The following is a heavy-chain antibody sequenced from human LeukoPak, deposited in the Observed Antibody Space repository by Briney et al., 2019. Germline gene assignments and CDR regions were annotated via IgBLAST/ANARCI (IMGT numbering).Heavy chain of an antibody. J-gene: IGHJ5*02. CDR1: GGSFSGYY. CDR3: AREVSYGPPSGFDP. CDR2: INHSGST. V-gene: IGHV4-34*01. D-gene: IGHD4-17*01. Sequence: SETLSLTCAVYGGSFSGYYWSWIRQPPGKGLEWIGEINHSGSTNYNPSLKSRVTISVDTSKNHFSLKLSSVTAADTAVYYCAREVSYGPPSGFDPWGQGTLVTVSS.